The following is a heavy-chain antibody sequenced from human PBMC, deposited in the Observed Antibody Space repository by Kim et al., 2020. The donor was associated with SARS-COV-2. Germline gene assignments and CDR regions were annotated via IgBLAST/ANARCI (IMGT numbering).Heavy chain of an antibody. V-gene: IGHV3-53*01. J-gene: IGHJ4*02. Sequence: YYADSVKDRFTISRDNSKNTLYLQMNSLRAEDTAVYYCAKTAYFDWLLGYWGQGTLVTVSS. CDR3: AKTAYFDWLLGY. D-gene: IGHD3-9*01.